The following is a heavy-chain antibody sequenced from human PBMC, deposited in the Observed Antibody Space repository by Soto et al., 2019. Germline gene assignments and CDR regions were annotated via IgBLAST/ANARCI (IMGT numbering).Heavy chain of an antibody. Sequence: GGSLRLSCAASGFTFSSYGMHWVRQAPGKGLEWVAVIWYDGSNKYYADSVKGRFTISRDNSKNTLYLQMNSLRAEDTVVYYCARYLVTLSSMVRGVTKYYYGMXVWGQGTTVTVSS. D-gene: IGHD3-10*01. CDR1: GFTFSSYG. V-gene: IGHV3-33*01. CDR3: ARYLVTLSSMVRGVTKYYYGMXV. J-gene: IGHJ6*02. CDR2: IWYDGSNK.